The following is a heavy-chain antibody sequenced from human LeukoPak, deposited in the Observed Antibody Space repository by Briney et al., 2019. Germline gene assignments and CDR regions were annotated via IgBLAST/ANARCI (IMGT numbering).Heavy chain of an antibody. CDR3: ARTRAGYCSGGSCPDYYYYGMDV. V-gene: IGHV4-39*07. D-gene: IGHD2-15*01. CDR1: GGSIISSNYY. J-gene: IGHJ6*02. CDR2: IYYSGST. Sequence: SETLSLTCTVSGGSIISSNYYWGWIRQPPGKGLEWIASIYYSGSTHYNPSLKSRVTISVDTSKNQFSLKLSSVTAADTAVYYCARTRAGYCSGGSCPDYYYYGMDVWGQGTTVTVSS.